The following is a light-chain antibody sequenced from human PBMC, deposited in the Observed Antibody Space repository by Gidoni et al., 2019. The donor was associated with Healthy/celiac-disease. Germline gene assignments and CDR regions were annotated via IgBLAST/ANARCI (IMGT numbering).Light chain of an antibody. J-gene: IGLJ2*01. CDR3: AAWDDSLSGVV. V-gene: IGLV1-47*01. Sequence: QSVLTQPPSASGTPRQRVTISCSGSSPNIGSNYVYWYQQLPGTAPKLLIYRNNQRPSGVPDRFAGSKSGTSASLAISGLRSEDEADYYCAAWDDSLSGVVFGGGTKLTVL. CDR2: RNN. CDR1: SPNIGSNY.